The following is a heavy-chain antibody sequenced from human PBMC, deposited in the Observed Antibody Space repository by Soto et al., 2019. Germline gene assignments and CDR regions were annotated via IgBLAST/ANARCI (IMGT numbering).Heavy chain of an antibody. CDR3: AKDSFSGDYYFDY. CDR2: ISGSGGST. Sequence: EVQLLESGGGLVQPGGSLRLSCAASGFTFSSYAMSWVRQAPGKGLEWVSAISGSGGSTYYADSVKGRFTISRDNSKNPLYRQMNSLRAEDTAVYYCAKDSFSGDYYFDYWGQGALVTVSS. V-gene: IGHV3-23*01. J-gene: IGHJ4*02. CDR1: GFTFSSYA. D-gene: IGHD4-17*01.